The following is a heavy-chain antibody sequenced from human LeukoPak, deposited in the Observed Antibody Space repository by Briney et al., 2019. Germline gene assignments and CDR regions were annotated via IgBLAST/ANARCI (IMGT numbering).Heavy chain of an antibody. CDR2: IYYSGST. Sequence: PSETLSLTRTVSGGSISSYYWSWIRQPPGKGLEWIGYIYYSGSTNYNPSLKSRVTISVDTSKNQFSLKLSSVTAADTAVYYCARVYTVTTLDAFDIWGQGTMVTVSS. CDR1: GGSISSYY. D-gene: IGHD4-17*01. J-gene: IGHJ3*02. V-gene: IGHV4-59*01. CDR3: ARVYTVTTLDAFDI.